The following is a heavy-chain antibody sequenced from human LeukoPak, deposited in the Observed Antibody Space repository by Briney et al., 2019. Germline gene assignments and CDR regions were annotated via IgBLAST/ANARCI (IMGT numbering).Heavy chain of an antibody. D-gene: IGHD1-1*01. V-gene: IGHV3-13*01. Sequence: QPGGSLRLSCAASGFTFSDYDMHWVRQATGIGLEWVSAIGTAGDTYYTGSVKGRFTISRENAKNSLYLQMNSLRAGDTAVYYCARVAKERVGGVYYFDYWGQGTLVTVSS. J-gene: IGHJ4*02. CDR2: IGTAGDT. CDR3: ARVAKERVGGVYYFDY. CDR1: GFTFSDYD.